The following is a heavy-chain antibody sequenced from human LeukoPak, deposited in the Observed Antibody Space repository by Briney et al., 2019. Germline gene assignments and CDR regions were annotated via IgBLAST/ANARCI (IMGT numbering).Heavy chain of an antibody. CDR2: ISDDGTTT. V-gene: IGHV3-74*01. CDR1: GFTFNLYW. D-gene: IGHD3-10*01. J-gene: IGHJ5*02. CDR3: ARDSRYHSGWGSYQPYWFDP. Sequence: GGSLRLSCAASGFTFNLYWIHWVRQPPGKGLEWLSRISDDGTTTNYADSVKGRFTTSRDNAKNTLYLQMHSLRVDDTAVYYCARDSRYHSGWGSYQPYWFDPWGQGTLVTVSS.